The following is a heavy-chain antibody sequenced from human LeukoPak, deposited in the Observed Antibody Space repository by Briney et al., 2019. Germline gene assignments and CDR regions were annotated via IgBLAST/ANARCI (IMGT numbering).Heavy chain of an antibody. Sequence: SETLSLTCTVSGGSISSSSYYWGWIRQPPGTGLEWIGSIYYSGSTYYNPSLKSRVTISVDTSKNQFSLKLSSVTAADTAVYYCARDIPITMIVVVIRGSWFDPWGQGTLVTVSS. D-gene: IGHD3-22*01. CDR2: IYYSGST. CDR3: ARDIPITMIVVVIRGSWFDP. CDR1: GGSISSSSYY. V-gene: IGHV4-39*07. J-gene: IGHJ5*02.